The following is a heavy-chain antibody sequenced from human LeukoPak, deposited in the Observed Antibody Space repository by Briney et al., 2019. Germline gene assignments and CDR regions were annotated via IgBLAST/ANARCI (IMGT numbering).Heavy chain of an antibody. CDR3: ARWTVTYGDYVDDY. Sequence: GGSLRLSCAASGFTFSSYAMSWVRQAPGKGLEWVSAISGSGGSTCYADSVKGRFTISRDNSKNTLYLQMNSLRAEDTAVYYCARWTVTYGDYVDDYWGQGTLVTVSS. V-gene: IGHV3-23*01. CDR2: ISGSGGST. D-gene: IGHD4-17*01. J-gene: IGHJ4*02. CDR1: GFTFSSYA.